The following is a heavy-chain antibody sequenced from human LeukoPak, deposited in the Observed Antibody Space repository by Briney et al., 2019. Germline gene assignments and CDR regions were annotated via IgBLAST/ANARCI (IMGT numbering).Heavy chain of an antibody. J-gene: IGHJ3*02. CDR1: GFTVSSNY. V-gene: IGHV3-53*01. CDR3: ARDPIARITMILESGAFDI. CDR2: IYSGGST. D-gene: IGHD3-22*01. Sequence: GGSLRLSCAASGFTVSSNYMSWVRQAPGKGLEWVSVIYSGGSTYYADSVKGRFTISRDNSKNTLYLQMNSLRAEDTAVYYCARDPIARITMILESGAFDIWGQGTMVTVSS.